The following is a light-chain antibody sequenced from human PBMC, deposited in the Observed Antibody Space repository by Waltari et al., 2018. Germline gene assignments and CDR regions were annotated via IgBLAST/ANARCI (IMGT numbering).Light chain of an antibody. Sequence: FMLTQPHSVSESPGKTVTISCPGSSGYIATHSVQWYQQRPGRAPTTMIYKDDQRPSGVPDRFSGSIDSSSNTASLTISGLKTEDEADYYCQSYDGNTVVFGGGTKLTVL. CDR2: KDD. CDR1: SGYIATHS. J-gene: IGLJ2*01. CDR3: QSYDGNTVV. V-gene: IGLV6-57*02.